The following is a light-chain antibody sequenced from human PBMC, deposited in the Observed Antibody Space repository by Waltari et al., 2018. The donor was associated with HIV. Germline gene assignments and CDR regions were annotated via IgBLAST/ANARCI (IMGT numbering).Light chain of an antibody. CDR2: LAS. Sequence: DIVMTESPDSLAVSLGERANINCTSSRGGLASSANQQYMAWYQQRPGQHPTLLIDLASSRESWVPDRFSGSGSGTDFALTISSLQAEDVAVYYCQQYFLTPFTFGGGTKVEIK. CDR3: QQYFLTPFT. CDR1: RGGLASSANQQY. J-gene: IGKJ4*01. V-gene: IGKV4-1*01.